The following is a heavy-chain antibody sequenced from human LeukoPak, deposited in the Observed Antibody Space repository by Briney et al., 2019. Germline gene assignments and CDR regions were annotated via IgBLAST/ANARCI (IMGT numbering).Heavy chain of an antibody. CDR1: GFPFSGSG. D-gene: IGHD3-9*01. J-gene: IGHJ4*02. CDR3: ARDYPDGGGGRYFDWLPVF. CDR2: ISSTGGTI. Sequence: GGSLRLSRAASGFPFSGSGMHWVRQAPGKGLEWVSYISSTGGTIYYADSMKGRFTISRDNAKNSLYLQMNSLRVEDTAVYYCARDYPDGGGGRYFDWLPVFWGQGTLVTVSS. V-gene: IGHV3-48*04.